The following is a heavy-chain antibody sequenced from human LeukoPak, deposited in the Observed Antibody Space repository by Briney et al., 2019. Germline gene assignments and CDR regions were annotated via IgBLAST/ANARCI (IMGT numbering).Heavy chain of an antibody. Sequence: SETLSLTCTVSGYSISSGYYWGWIRQPPGKGLEWIGYIYYSGSTNYNPSLKSRVTISVDTSKNQFSLKLSSVTAADTAVYYCARDLGGGDFINWFDPWGQGTLVTVSS. J-gene: IGHJ5*02. CDR2: IYYSGST. CDR3: ARDLGGGDFINWFDP. D-gene: IGHD2-21*02. V-gene: IGHV4-38-2*02. CDR1: GYSISSGYY.